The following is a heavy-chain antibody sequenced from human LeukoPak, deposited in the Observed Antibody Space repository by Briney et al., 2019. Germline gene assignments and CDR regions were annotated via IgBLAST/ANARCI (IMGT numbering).Heavy chain of an antibody. CDR1: GFTVSSNS. Sequence: GGSLRLSCTVSGFTVSSNSMSWVRQAPAKGLEGVSFIYSYNTHYSDSVKRRVTISRDNSKNTLYLQINSLRAEDTAVYYCARRAGAYSQPYDYWGQGTLVTVSS. V-gene: IGHV3-53*01. CDR3: ARRAGAYSQPYDY. J-gene: IGHJ4*02. D-gene: IGHD4/OR15-4a*01. CDR2: IYSYNT.